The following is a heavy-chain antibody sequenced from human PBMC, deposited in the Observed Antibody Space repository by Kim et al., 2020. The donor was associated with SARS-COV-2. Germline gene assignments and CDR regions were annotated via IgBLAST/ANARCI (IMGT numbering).Heavy chain of an antibody. CDR1: GGSFSGYY. J-gene: IGHJ4*02. D-gene: IGHD6-13*01. CDR3: ARGVGFDSSSWYRGDWYY. V-gene: IGHV4-34*01. CDR2: INHSGST. Sequence: SETLSLTCAVYGGSFSGYYWSWIRQPPGKGLEWIGEINHSGSTNYNPSLKSRVTISVDTSKNQFSLKLSSVTAADTAVYYCARGVGFDSSSWYRGDWYYWGQGTLVTVSS.